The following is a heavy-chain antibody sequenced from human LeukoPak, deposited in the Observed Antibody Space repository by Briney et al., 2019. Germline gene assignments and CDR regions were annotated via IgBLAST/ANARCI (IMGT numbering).Heavy chain of an antibody. Sequence: PGGSLRLSCAASGFTFSTYWMSWVRQPPGKGLEWVANINQGGSEKYYVDSVRGRFTISRDNAKNSLYLQMNSLRAEDTAVYYCARDRVDSSGYYPPDYWGQGTLVTVSS. CDR1: GFTFSTYW. J-gene: IGHJ4*02. CDR3: ARDRVDSSGYYPPDY. CDR2: INQGGSEK. D-gene: IGHD3-22*01. V-gene: IGHV3-7*01.